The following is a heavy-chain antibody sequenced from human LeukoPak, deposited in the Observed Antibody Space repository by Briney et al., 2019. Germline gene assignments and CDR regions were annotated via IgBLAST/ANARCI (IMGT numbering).Heavy chain of an antibody. CDR1: GYSFTSYW. D-gene: IGHD6-19*01. V-gene: IGHV5-51*01. CDR2: IYPGDSDT. Sequence: GESLKISCKGAGYSFTSYWIGWVRQMPGKGLEWMGIIYPGDSDTRYSPSFQGQVTISADKSISTAYLQWSSLKASDTAMYYWARQWLGLNYYYYGMDVWGQGTTVTVSS. J-gene: IGHJ6*02. CDR3: ARQWLGLNYYYYGMDV.